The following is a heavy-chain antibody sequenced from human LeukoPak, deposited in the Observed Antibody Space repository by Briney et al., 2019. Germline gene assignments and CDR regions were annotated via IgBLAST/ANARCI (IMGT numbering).Heavy chain of an antibody. V-gene: IGHV3-64*01. J-gene: IGHJ3*02. D-gene: IGHD6-19*01. CDR1: GFTFSSYA. CDR2: IWSNWGST. CDR3: ARDSRGWPRYAFDI. Sequence: GGSLRLFCAACGFTFSSYAVHWVRQATGKALEYVSAIWSNWGSTYYANSVKCRFTISRDNSKMSLYLQMGSLRAEDMAVYYCARDSRGWPRYAFDIWGQGTMVTVSS.